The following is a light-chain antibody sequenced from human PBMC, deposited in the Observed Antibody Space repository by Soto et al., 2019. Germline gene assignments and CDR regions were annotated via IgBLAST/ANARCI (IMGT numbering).Light chain of an antibody. CDR2: GAS. V-gene: IGKV3-20*01. J-gene: IGKJ3*01. Sequence: EIVLTQSPGTLSLSPGERATLSCRASQSVSSNYLAWYQHKPGQAPRLLIYGASSRATGIPDRFSGSGSGTDFTLTISRLEPEDFALYYCQKYGSSLTFGPGTKVDIK. CDR3: QKYGSSLT. CDR1: QSVSSNY.